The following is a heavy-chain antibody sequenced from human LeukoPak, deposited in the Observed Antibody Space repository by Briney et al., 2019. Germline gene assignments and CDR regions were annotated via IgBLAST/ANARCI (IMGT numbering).Heavy chain of an antibody. CDR2: ISWNSGSI. J-gene: IGHJ3*02. CDR3: AKDRSSSWSLGAFDI. V-gene: IGHV3-9*01. Sequence: GGSPRLSCAASGFTFDDYAMHWVRQAPGKGLEWVSGISWNSGSIGYADSVKGRFTISRDNAKNSLYLQMNSLRAEDTALYYCAKDRSSSWSLGAFDIWGQGTMVTVSS. CDR1: GFTFDDYA. D-gene: IGHD6-13*01.